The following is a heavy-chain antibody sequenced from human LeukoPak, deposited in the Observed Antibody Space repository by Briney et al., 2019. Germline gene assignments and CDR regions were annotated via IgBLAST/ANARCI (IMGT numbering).Heavy chain of an antibody. CDR1: GFTFGDYA. D-gene: IGHD2/OR15-2a*01. CDR3: TRWRVTSMLYS. Sequence: GGSLRLSCTTSGFTFGDYAMAWVRQTPGKGLECVGSIRGNAYGGTTEYAASVKGRFTISRDDSRSIAYLQMNSLKIEDTAVYYCTRWRVTSMLYSWGQGTLVTVSS. J-gene: IGHJ4*02. CDR2: IRGNAYGGTT. V-gene: IGHV3-49*04.